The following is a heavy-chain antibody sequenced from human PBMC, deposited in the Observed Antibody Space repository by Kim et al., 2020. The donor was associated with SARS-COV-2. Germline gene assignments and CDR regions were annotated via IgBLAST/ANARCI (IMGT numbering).Heavy chain of an antibody. V-gene: IGHV1-69*01. Sequence: KFQGRVTITADESTSTAYMELSSLRSEDTAVYYCARDRGGVAAPRWYFDLWGRGTLVTVSS. CDR3: ARDRGGVAAPRWYFDL. D-gene: IGHD6-6*01. J-gene: IGHJ2*01.